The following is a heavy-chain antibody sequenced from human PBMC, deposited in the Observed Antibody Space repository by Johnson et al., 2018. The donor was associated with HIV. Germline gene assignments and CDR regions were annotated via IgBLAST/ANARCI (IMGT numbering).Heavy chain of an antibody. CDR3: ARGIDGSAQNSDAFDN. V-gene: IGHV3-23*04. CDR1: GFSFSNYW. CDR2: ISGSGGST. D-gene: IGHD5-24*01. J-gene: IGHJ3*02. Sequence: MQLVESGGDLVQPGGSLRLSCVASGFSFSNYWMHWVRQAPGKGLEWVSAISGSGGSTYYADSVKGRFTISRDNSKNTLYLQVNSLRPEDTAIYYCARGIDGSAQNSDAFDNWGQGTMVTVSS.